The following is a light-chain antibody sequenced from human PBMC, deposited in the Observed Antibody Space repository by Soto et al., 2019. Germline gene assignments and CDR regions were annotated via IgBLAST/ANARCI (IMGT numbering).Light chain of an antibody. J-gene: IGLJ1*01. V-gene: IGLV1-47*01. CDR3: AAWDDSLSGGDV. Sequence: SVLTQPPSASGTPGQRVTISCSGSSSNIGSNYVYWYQQLPGTAPKLLIYRNNQRPSGVPDRFSGSKSGTSASLAISGLRSEDEADYYCAAWDDSLSGGDVFGTGTKLTVL. CDR2: RNN. CDR1: SSNIGSNY.